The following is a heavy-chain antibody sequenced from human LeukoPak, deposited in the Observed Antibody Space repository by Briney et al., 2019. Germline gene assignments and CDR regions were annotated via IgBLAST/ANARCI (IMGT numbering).Heavy chain of an antibody. CDR3: ARRRIAVAGTRRNDYFDY. Sequence: GESLKISCKGSGYSFTSYWIGRVRQMPGKGLEWMGIIYPGDSDTRYSPSFQGQVTISADKSISTAYLQWSSLKASDTAMYYCARRRIAVAGTRRNDYFDYWGQGTLVTVSS. J-gene: IGHJ4*02. CDR2: IYPGDSDT. CDR1: GYSFTSYW. V-gene: IGHV5-51*01. D-gene: IGHD6-19*01.